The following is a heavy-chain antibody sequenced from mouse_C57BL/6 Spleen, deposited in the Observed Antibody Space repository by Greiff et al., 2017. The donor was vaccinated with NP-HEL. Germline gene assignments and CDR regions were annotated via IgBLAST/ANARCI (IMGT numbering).Heavy chain of an antibody. CDR3: AIGIGPVVAPFDY. CDR1: GYTFTSYW. J-gene: IGHJ2*01. V-gene: IGHV1-74*01. Sequence: QVQLKQPGAELVKPGASVKVSCKASGYTFTSYWMHWVKQRPGQGLEWIGRIHPSDSDTNYNQKFKGKATLTVDKSSSTAYMQLSSLTSEDSAVYYCAIGIGPVVAPFDYWGQGTTLTVSS. CDR2: IHPSDSDT. D-gene: IGHD1-1*01.